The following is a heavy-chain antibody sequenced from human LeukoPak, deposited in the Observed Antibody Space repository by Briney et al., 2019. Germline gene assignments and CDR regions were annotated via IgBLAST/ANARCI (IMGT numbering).Heavy chain of an antibody. V-gene: IGHV3-11*06. D-gene: IGHD2-15*01. CDR2: IRSSGSDT. CDR3: ARVGCTGGSCLPYYYYAMDV. Sequence: GGSLRLSCAASGFTCSDYHMSWIRQAPGKGLEWISYIRSSGSDTNYADSVRGRFTISRDNSKNTLYLQMNSLTAEDTAVYYCARVGCTGGSCLPYYYYAMDVWGQGTTVTVSS. CDR1: GFTCSDYH. J-gene: IGHJ6*02.